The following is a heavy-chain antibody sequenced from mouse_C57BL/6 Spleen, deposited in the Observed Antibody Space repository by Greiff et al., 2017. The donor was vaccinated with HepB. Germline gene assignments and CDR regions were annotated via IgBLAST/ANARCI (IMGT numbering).Heavy chain of an antibody. CDR1: GYTFTSYW. D-gene: IGHD1-1*01. CDR2: IDPSDSET. J-gene: IGHJ4*01. V-gene: IGHV1-52*01. CDR3: ARREFISHAMDY. Sequence: QVQLQQPGAELVRPGSSVKLSCKASGYTFTSYWMHWVKQRPIQGLEWIGNIDPSDSETHYNQKFKDKATLTVDKSSSTAYMQLSSLTSEDSAVYYWARREFISHAMDYWGQGTSVTVSS.